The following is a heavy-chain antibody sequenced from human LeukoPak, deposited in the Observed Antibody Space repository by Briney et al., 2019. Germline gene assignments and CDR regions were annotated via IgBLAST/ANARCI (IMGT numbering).Heavy chain of an antibody. CDR1: GFTFSSYG. J-gene: IGHJ2*01. D-gene: IGHD6-6*01. CDR3: ARIGYSSSSFDF. Sequence: TGGSLRLSCAASGFTFSSYGMHWVRQAPGKGLEWVAFIRYDGSNKYYADSVKGRFTISRDNAKNSVFPQINSLRAEDTAVYYCARIGYSSSSFDFWGRGTLVTVSS. CDR2: IRYDGSNK. V-gene: IGHV3-30*02.